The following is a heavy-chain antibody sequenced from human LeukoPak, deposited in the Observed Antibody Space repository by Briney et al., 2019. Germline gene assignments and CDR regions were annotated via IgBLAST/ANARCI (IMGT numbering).Heavy chain of an antibody. CDR3: ASQYSSGWSCDY. V-gene: IGHV3-30-3*01. CDR2: ISYDGSNK. D-gene: IGHD6-19*01. Sequence: GGSLRLSCAASGFTFSSYAMHWVRQAPGKGLEWVAVISYDGSNKYYADSVKGRFTISRDNSKNALYLQMNSLRAEDTAVYYCASQYSSGWSCDYWGQGTLVTVSS. J-gene: IGHJ4*02. CDR1: GFTFSSYA.